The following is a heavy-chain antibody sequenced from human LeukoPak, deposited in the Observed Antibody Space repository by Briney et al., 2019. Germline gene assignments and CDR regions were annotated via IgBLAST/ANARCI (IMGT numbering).Heavy chain of an antibody. CDR1: GFTFSSYW. V-gene: IGHV3-7*01. CDR3: AREVSSSGYALGFYYYYYMDV. D-gene: IGHD6-13*01. Sequence: PGGPLRLSCAASGFTFSSYWMSWVRQAPGQGLEWVANIKQDGGETYYVDSVKGRFTISRDNAKNSPYLQMNSLRAEDTAVYYCAREVSSSGYALGFYYYYYMDVWGKGTTVTISS. J-gene: IGHJ6*03. CDR2: IKQDGGET.